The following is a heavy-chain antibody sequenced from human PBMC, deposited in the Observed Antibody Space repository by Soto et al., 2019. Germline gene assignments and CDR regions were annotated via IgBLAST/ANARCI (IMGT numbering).Heavy chain of an antibody. D-gene: IGHD3-3*01. V-gene: IGHV1-8*01. Sequence: QVPLVQSGAEVKKPGASVKVSCKASGYTFTSYDINWVRQATGQGLEWMGWMNPNSGNTGYAQKFQGRVTMTRNTSISTAYMELSSLRSEDTAVYYCARRVTYYDFWSGYYGVWFDPWGQGTLVTVSS. CDR2: MNPNSGNT. CDR1: GYTFTSYD. J-gene: IGHJ5*02. CDR3: ARRVTYYDFWSGYYGVWFDP.